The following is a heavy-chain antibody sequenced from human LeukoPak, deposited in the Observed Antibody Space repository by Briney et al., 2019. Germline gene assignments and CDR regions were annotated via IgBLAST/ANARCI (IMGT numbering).Heavy chain of an antibody. D-gene: IGHD6-13*01. CDR3: ASALGGIAAAGYYFDY. Sequence: GESLKIACKGSGYSFTSYWIGWVRQMPGKGLEWMGNIYPGDSDTRYSPSFQGQVTISADKSISTAYLQWSSLKASDTAMYYCASALGGIAAAGYYFDYWGQGTLVTVSS. CDR2: IYPGDSDT. CDR1: GYSFTSYW. J-gene: IGHJ4*02. V-gene: IGHV5-51*01.